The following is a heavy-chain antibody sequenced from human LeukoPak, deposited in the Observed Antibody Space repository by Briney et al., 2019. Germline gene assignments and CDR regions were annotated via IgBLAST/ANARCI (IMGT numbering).Heavy chain of an antibody. CDR3: ARSYSSGWYYFDY. CDR1: GGTFSSYA. D-gene: IGHD6-19*01. CDR2: IIPILGIA. Sequence: GASVKVSCKASGGTFSSYAISWVRQAPGQGLEWMGRIIPILGIANYAQKFQGRVTITADKSTSTAYMELSSLRSEDTAVYYCARSYSSGWYYFDYWGQGTLVTVSS. J-gene: IGHJ4*02. V-gene: IGHV1-69*04.